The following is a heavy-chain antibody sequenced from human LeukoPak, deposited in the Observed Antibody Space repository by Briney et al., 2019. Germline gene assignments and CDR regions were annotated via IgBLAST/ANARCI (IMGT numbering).Heavy chain of an antibody. D-gene: IGHD1-14*01. V-gene: IGHV5-51*01. Sequence: GESLKISCKGSGCAFTNYWVVWVRRMPGKGVEWMGTIYPDDSDTRYSPSFQGQVTISADTSISTAYLQWSSLKASDTAIYYCARPGATGRFDYWGQGTLVTVSS. CDR3: ARPGATGRFDY. CDR2: IYPDDSDT. CDR1: GCAFTNYW. J-gene: IGHJ4*02.